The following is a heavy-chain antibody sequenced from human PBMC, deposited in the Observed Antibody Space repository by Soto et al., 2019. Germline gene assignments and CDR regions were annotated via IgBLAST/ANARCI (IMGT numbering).Heavy chain of an antibody. CDR3: AARSTAARGGYAFDI. V-gene: IGHV1-58*01. CDR2: IVVGSGNT. D-gene: IGHD6-6*01. CDR1: GFTFTSSA. J-gene: IGHJ3*02. Sequence: QMQLVQSGPEVKKPGTSVKVSCKASGFTFTSSAVQWVRQARGQRLEWIGWIVVGSGNTNYAQKFQERVTITRDMSTSTAYMELSSLRSEDTAVYYCAARSTAARGGYAFDIWGQGTMVTVSS.